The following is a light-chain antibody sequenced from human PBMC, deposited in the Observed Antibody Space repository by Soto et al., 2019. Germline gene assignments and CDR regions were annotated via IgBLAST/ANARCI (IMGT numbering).Light chain of an antibody. V-gene: IGKV1-39*01. J-gene: IGKJ2*01. Sequence: DIQMTQSPSSLSASVGDRVTITCRASQSISSYLNWYQQEPGKAPKVLIDSASSLQGGVPSRFSGSVSGTDFTLTISSLQPEDFATYYCQQSYSSPYTFGQGTKVQIK. CDR3: QQSYSSPYT. CDR1: QSISSY. CDR2: SAS.